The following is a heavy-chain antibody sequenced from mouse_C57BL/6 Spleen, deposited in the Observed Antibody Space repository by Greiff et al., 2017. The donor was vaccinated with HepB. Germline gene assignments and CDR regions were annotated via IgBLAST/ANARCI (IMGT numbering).Heavy chain of an antibody. J-gene: IGHJ2*01. Sequence: QVQLQQSGAELMKPGASVKLSCKATGYTFTGYWIEWVKQRPGHGLEWIGEILPGSGSTNYNEKFKSKATLTVDKSSSTAYMQLSSLTSEDSAVYYCASLKPLFDYWGQGTTLTVSS. CDR1: GYTFTGYW. CDR3: ASLKPLFDY. V-gene: IGHV1-9*01. CDR2: ILPGSGST.